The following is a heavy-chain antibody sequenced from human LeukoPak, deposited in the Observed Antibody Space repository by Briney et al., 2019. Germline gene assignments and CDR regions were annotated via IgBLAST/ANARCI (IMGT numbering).Heavy chain of an antibody. CDR1: GGTFSSYS. CDR2: IIPIFGTA. J-gene: IGHJ4*02. CDR3: ARGIAAHFFDY. D-gene: IGHD6-6*01. V-gene: IGHV1-69*05. Sequence: ASVKVSCKASGGTFSSYSITWVRQAPGQGLEWMGGIIPIFGTANYAQKFQGRVTITTDESTSTAYMKLSSLRSEDTAVYYCARGIAAHFFDYWGQGTLVTVSS.